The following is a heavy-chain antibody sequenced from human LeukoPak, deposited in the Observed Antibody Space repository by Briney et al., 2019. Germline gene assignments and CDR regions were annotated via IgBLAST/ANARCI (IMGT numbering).Heavy chain of an antibody. CDR2: ISGSGGST. D-gene: IGHD3-3*01. CDR1: GFTFSSYA. J-gene: IGHJ4*02. CDR3: AKGDSNFWSGYYSFDY. V-gene: IGHV3-23*01. Sequence: GGSLSLSCAASGFTFSSYAMSWVRQAPGKGLEWVSAISGSGGSTYYADSVKGRFTISRDNSKNTLYLQMNSLRAEDTAVYYCAKGDSNFWSGYYSFDYWGQGTLVTVSS.